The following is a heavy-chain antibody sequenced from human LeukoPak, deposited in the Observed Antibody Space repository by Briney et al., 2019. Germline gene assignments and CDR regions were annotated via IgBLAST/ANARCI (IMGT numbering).Heavy chain of an antibody. CDR1: GGSISPLY. D-gene: IGHD3-10*01. CDR2: IYYSGTT. Sequence: KPSETLSLTCTVSGGSISPLYWGWIRQPPGKGLEFIGYIYYSGTTNYNPSLRSRVTLSVDTSKNQFSLKLSSVTAADTAVYYCARGGVAAKYYFDYWGPGTLVSVSS. V-gene: IGHV4-59*11. CDR3: ARGGVAAKYYFDY. J-gene: IGHJ4*02.